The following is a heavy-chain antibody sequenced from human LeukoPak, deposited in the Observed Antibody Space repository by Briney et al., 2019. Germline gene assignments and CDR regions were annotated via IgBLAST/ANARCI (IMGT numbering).Heavy chain of an antibody. CDR1: GDTFSSHSAA. J-gene: IGHJ4*02. D-gene: IGHD3-22*01. CDR3: GRGIADSSGYYNVDY. Sequence: SQTLSLTCAISGDTFSSHSAAWGWIRPSPPRGLEWRGRTYYRSKWYNDYAVSVKSRITINTDTSKNQLSLHLSTVTPEDTAVYYCGRGIADSSGYYNVDYWGQGTLVTVSS. CDR2: TYYRSKWYN. V-gene: IGHV6-1*01.